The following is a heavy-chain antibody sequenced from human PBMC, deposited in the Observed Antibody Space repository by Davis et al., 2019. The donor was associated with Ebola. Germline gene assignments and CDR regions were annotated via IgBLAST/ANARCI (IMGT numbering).Heavy chain of an antibody. CDR2: IIPILGIA. CDR1: GGTFSSYT. J-gene: IGHJ5*02. Sequence: AASVKVSCKASGGTFSSYTISWVRQAPGQGLEWMGRIIPILGIANYAQKFQGRVTITADKSTSTAYMELSSLRSEDTAVYYCARLGGIAVADWFDPWGQGTLVTVSS. D-gene: IGHD6-19*01. CDR3: ARLGGIAVADWFDP. V-gene: IGHV1-69*02.